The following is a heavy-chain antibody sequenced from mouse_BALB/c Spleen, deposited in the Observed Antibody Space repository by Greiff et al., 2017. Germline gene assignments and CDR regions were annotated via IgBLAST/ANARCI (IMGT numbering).Heavy chain of an antibody. CDR3: ARRGYDGGFAY. D-gene: IGHD2-2*01. CDR2: INSNGGST. CDR1: GFTFSSYY. V-gene: IGHV5-6-2*01. J-gene: IGHJ3*01. Sequence: EVKLVASGGGLVKLGGSLKLSCAASGFTFSSYYMSWVRQTPAKRLELVAAINSNGGSTYYPDTVKGRFTISRDNAKNTLYLQMSSLKSEDTALYYCARRGYDGGFAYWGQGTLVTVSA.